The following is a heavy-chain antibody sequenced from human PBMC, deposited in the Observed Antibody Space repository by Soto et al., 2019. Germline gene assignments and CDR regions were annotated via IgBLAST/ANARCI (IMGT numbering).Heavy chain of an antibody. Sequence: EVQLVESGGGLVQPGGSLRLSCAASGFTFSSYEMNWVRQAPGKGLEWVSYIGSSGSTIYYADSVKGRFTISRDNAKNSLYLQMNSLRAEDTAVYYCASLGNNGGAVDYWGQGTLVTVSS. CDR3: ASLGNNGGAVDY. CDR1: GFTFSSYE. V-gene: IGHV3-48*03. D-gene: IGHD7-27*01. J-gene: IGHJ4*02. CDR2: IGSSGSTI.